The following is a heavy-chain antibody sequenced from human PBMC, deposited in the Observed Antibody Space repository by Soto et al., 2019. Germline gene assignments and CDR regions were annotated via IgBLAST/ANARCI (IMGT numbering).Heavy chain of an antibody. CDR2: ISSSSSYI. Sequence: GGSLRLSCAASGFTFSSYSMNWVRQAPGKGLEWVSSISSSSSYIYYADSVKGRFTISRDNAKNSLYLQMNSLRAEDTAVYYCARDPQFPLGFDYWGQGTLVTVSS. V-gene: IGHV3-21*01. CDR3: ARDPQFPLGFDY. D-gene: IGHD2-21*01. CDR1: GFTFSSYS. J-gene: IGHJ4*02.